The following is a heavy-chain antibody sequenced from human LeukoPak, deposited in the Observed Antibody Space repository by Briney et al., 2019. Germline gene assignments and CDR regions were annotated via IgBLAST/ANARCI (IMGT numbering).Heavy chain of an antibody. J-gene: IGHJ6*02. CDR1: GGSFSGYY. V-gene: IGHV4-34*01. D-gene: IGHD3-3*01. CDR3: ARIGTYYDFWFRPYYYYGTDV. CDR2: INHSGST. Sequence: SETLSLTCAVYGGSFSGYYWSWIRQPPGKGLEWIGEINHSGSTNYNPSLKSRVTISVDTSKNQFSLKLSSVTAADTAVYYCARIGTYYDFWFRPYYYYGTDVWGQGTTVTVSS.